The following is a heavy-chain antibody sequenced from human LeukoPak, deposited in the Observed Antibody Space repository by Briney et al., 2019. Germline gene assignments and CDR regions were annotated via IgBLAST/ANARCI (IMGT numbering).Heavy chain of an antibody. J-gene: IGHJ4*02. CDR3: ASASYSSGSTDY. Sequence: SETLSLTCAVYGGSFSGYYWSWIRQPPGKGLEWIGEINHSGSTNYNPSLKSRVTISVDTSKNQFSLKLSSVTAADTAAYYCASASYSSGSTDYWGQGTLVTVSS. V-gene: IGHV4-34*01. CDR2: INHSGST. CDR1: GGSFSGYY. D-gene: IGHD6-19*01.